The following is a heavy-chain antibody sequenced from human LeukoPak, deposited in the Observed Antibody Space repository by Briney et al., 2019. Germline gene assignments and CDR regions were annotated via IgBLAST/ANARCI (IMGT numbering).Heavy chain of an antibody. J-gene: IGHJ4*02. CDR2: ISGSGGST. CDR3: AKVGDGGSSGWYRSLKYPIEGDETSENSQFDY. V-gene: IGHV3-23*01. CDR1: GFTFSSYA. Sequence: GGSLRLSCAASGFTFSSYAMSWVRQAPGKGLEWVSAISGSGGSTYYADSVKGRFTISRDNSKNTLYLQMNSLRAEDTAVYYCAKVGDGGSSGWYRSLKYPIEGDETSENSQFDYWGQGTLVTVSS. D-gene: IGHD6-19*01.